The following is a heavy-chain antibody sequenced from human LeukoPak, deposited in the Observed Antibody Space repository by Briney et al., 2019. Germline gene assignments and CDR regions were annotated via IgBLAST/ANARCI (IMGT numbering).Heavy chain of an antibody. D-gene: IGHD6-13*01. J-gene: IGHJ6*03. CDR2: INPNSGGT. V-gene: IGHV1-2*02. Sequence: GSVRVSCKASGYTFTGYYMHWVRQAPGQGVEWMGWINPNSGGTNYAQKFPGRVTMTRDTSISTAYMELSRLRSDDTAVYYCARVGAAAGRYYMDVWGKGTTVTVSS. CDR1: GYTFTGYY. CDR3: ARVGAAAGRYYMDV.